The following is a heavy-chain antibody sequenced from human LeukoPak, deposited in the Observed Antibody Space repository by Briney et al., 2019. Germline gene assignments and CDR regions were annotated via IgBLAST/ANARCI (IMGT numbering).Heavy chain of an antibody. J-gene: IGHJ4*02. CDR3: ARAGNAYYDILTGSRLDY. CDR1: GCTFSSYA. Sequence: SVKVSCKASGCTFSSYAMSWVRQAPGQGLEWMGGIIPIFGTANYAQKFQGRVTITADESTSTAYMELSSLRSEDTAVYYCARAGNAYYDILTGSRLDYWGQGTLVTVSS. V-gene: IGHV1-69*13. D-gene: IGHD3-9*01. CDR2: IIPIFGTA.